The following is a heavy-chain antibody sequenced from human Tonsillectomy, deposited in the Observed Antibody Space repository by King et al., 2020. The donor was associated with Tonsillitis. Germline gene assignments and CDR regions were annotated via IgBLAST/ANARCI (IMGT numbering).Heavy chain of an antibody. V-gene: IGHV3-23*04. CDR3: AKDRDLWGPLGMDV. CDR1: GFTFSSYA. Sequence: VQLVESGGGLIQPGGSLRLSCAASGFTFSSYAMSWVRQAPGKGLEWVSRISGSGGSTYYADSVKGRFAISRDKSKNTLYLQMNSLRADDTAVYYCAKDRDLWGPLGMDVWGQGTTVTVSS. CDR2: ISGSGGST. J-gene: IGHJ6*02. D-gene: IGHD3-3*01.